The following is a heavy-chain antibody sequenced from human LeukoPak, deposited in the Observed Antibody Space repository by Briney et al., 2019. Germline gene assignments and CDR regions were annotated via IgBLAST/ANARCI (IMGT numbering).Heavy chain of an antibody. CDR2: INAGNGNT. V-gene: IGHV1-3*01. CDR1: GYTFTSYA. Sequence: ASVKVSCKASGYTFTSYAMHWVRQAPGQRLEWMGWINAGNGNTKYSQKFQGRVTITRDTSASTAYMELSRLRSDDTAVYYCARSHVLRYFDWLPFFDYWGQGTLVTVSS. CDR3: ARSHVLRYFDWLPFFDY. D-gene: IGHD3-9*01. J-gene: IGHJ4*02.